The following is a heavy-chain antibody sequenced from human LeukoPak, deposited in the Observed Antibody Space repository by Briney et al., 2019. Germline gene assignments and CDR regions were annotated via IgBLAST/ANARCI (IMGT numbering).Heavy chain of an antibody. D-gene: IGHD3-3*01. J-gene: IGHJ5*02. CDR2: IYPGDSDT. CDR1: GYSFTSYW. Sequence: GESLKISCKGSGYSFTSYWIGWVRQMPGKGLEWMGIIYPGDSDTRYSPSFQGQVTISADKSISTAYLQWSSLKASDTAMYYCARLGGYDFWSGETPINWFDPWGQGTLVTVSS. V-gene: IGHV5-51*01. CDR3: ARLGGYDFWSGETPINWFDP.